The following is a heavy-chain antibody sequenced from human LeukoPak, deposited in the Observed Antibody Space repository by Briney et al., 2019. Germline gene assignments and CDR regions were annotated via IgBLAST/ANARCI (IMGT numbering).Heavy chain of an antibody. CDR3: ARGDYDDAFDI. Sequence: SETLSLTCTVSGGSISSGSYYWSWIRQPAGKGLEWIGRIYTSGSTNYNPSLKSRVTISVDTSKNQFSLKLSSVTAADTAVYYCARGDYDDAFDIWGQGTMVTVSS. CDR2: IYTSGST. D-gene: IGHD3-22*01. V-gene: IGHV4-61*02. J-gene: IGHJ3*02. CDR1: GGSISSGSYY.